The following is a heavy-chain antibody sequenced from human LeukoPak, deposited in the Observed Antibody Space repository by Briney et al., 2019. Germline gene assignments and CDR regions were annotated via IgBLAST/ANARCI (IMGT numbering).Heavy chain of an antibody. Sequence: GGSLRLSCAASGFTVSSNYMSWVRQAPGKGLEWVSVIYSGGSTYYADSVKGRFTIYRDNSKNTLYLQMNSLRAVDTAVYYCARDAPFDSSNYGVVWGQGTLVTVSS. CDR3: ARDAPFDSSNYGVV. CDR2: IYSGGST. V-gene: IGHV3-66*01. D-gene: IGHD4-11*01. J-gene: IGHJ4*02. CDR1: GFTVSSNY.